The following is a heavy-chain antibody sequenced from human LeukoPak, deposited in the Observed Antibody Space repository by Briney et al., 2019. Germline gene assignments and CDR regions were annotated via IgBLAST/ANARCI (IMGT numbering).Heavy chain of an antibody. CDR1: GGSISSGSYY. CDR2: IYTSGST. Sequence: SQTLSLTCTVSGGSISSGSYYWSWIRQPAGKGLEWIGRIYTSGSTNYNPSLKSRVTISVDTSKNQFSLKLSSVTAADTAVYYCARDSADYDFWSGNWFDPWGQGTLVTVSS. V-gene: IGHV4-61*02. CDR3: ARDSADYDFWSGNWFDP. D-gene: IGHD3-3*01. J-gene: IGHJ5*02.